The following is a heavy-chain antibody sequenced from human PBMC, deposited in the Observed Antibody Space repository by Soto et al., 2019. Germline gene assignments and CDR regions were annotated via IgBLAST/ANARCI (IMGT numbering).Heavy chain of an antibody. Sequence: SETLSLTCTVSGGSISSYYWSWIRQPPGKGLEWIGYIYYSGSTNYNPSLKSRVTISVDTSKNRFSLKLSSVTAADTAVYYCGGGLGYEFDYWGQGTLVTVSS. CDR2: IYYSGST. V-gene: IGHV4-59*08. CDR1: GGSISSYY. J-gene: IGHJ4*02. D-gene: IGHD5-12*01. CDR3: GGGLGYEFDY.